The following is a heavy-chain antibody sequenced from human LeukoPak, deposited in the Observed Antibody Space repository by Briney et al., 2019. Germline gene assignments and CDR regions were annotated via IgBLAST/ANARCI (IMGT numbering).Heavy chain of an antibody. CDR3: AKDDLTDSSGYPEYFQH. CDR1: GFTFSSYS. D-gene: IGHD3-22*01. Sequence: GGSLRLSCAASGFTFSSYSMNWVRQAPGKGLEWVSAISGSGGSTYYADSVKGRFTISRDNSKNTLYLQMNSLRAEDTAVYYCAKDDLTDSSGYPEYFQHWGQGTLVTVSS. J-gene: IGHJ1*01. V-gene: IGHV3-23*01. CDR2: ISGSGGST.